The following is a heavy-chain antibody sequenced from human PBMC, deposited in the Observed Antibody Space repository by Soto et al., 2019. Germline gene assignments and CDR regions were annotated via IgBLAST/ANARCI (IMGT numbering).Heavy chain of an antibody. V-gene: IGHV3-72*01. CDR2: IRNRPNSYTT. J-gene: IGHJ4*02. Sequence: EVQLVESGGGLVQPGGSLRLSCAASGFTFSDHYMDWVRQAPGKGLEWVGRIRNRPNSYTTQYAASVKGRFAVLRDDSENLVYLQMNDLKTEDTPVYYCVRDPGRGFYFDYWGQGAQVTVSS. CDR1: GFTFSDHY. CDR3: VRDPGRGFYFDY.